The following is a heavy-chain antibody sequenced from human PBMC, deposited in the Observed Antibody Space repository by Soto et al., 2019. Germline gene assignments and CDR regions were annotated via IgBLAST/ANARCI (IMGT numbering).Heavy chain of an antibody. CDR3: AKRSSALGWDEPGAFDY. D-gene: IGHD6-19*01. CDR2: ISGSGGST. J-gene: IGHJ4*02. CDR1: GFTFSSYA. Sequence: EVQLLESGGGLVQHGGSLRLSCAASGFTFSSYAMSWVRQAPGKGLEWVSAISGSGGSTYYADSVKGRFTISRDNSKNTLYLQMNSLRAEDTAVYYCAKRSSALGWDEPGAFDYWGQGTLVTVSS. V-gene: IGHV3-23*01.